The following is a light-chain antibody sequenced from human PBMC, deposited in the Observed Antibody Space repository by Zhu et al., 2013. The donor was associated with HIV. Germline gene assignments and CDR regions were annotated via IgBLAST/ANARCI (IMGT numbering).Light chain of an antibody. CDR1: ESLDDY. J-gene: IGKJ1*01. CDR3: QQYNDFPT. V-gene: IGKV1-5*01. CDR2: DAT. Sequence: DIQMTQSPSTVYASVGDTVTITCRASESLDDYLAWYHQRPGKAPQVLIQDATRLESGVPSRFRGSGSGTHFSLTITTLQPEDFGLYYCQQYNDFPTFGQGT.